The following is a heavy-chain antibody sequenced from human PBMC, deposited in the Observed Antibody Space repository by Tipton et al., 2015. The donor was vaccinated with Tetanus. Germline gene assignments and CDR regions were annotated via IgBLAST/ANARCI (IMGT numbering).Heavy chain of an antibody. J-gene: IGHJ6*02. Sequence: SLRLSCEASGFTFSSHWMSWVRQVPGKGLEWVANINQDGSAEFYVDSVKGRFTISRDNSKNSLSLQMNSLRADDTAVYYCVRRWFGTKYYFGMDVWGQGTTVTVSS. D-gene: IGHD2/OR15-2a*01. CDR2: INQDGSAE. V-gene: IGHV3-7*01. CDR3: VRRWFGTKYYFGMDV. CDR1: GFTFSSHW.